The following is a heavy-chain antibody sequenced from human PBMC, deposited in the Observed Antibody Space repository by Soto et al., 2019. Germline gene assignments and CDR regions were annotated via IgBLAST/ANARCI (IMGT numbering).Heavy chain of an antibody. CDR3: AKKGLGSLATYCNYGDCHYAFDL. CDR1: GFTFTNYA. J-gene: IGHJ3*01. Sequence: EVQLLESGGGLVQPGGSLRLSCAASGFTFTNYAMSWVRQAPGKGLEWVSTVSGGGDGTYYADSVKGRFSTSRDNSSNTVYQQMNSLGAEDTAVYYCAKKGLGSLATYCNYGDCHYAFDLWSQETIVTVSS. CDR2: VSGGGDGT. D-gene: IGHD2-21*02. V-gene: IGHV3-23*01.